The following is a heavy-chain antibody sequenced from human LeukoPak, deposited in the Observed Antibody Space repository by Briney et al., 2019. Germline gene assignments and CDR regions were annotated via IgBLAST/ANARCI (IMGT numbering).Heavy chain of an antibody. CDR3: ARVLRLPLWYFDL. D-gene: IGHD4-17*01. CDR1: GDSISNYY. J-gene: IGHJ2*01. V-gene: IGHV4-59*01. Sequence: PSETLSLTCTVSGDSISNYYWSWIRQPAGKGLEWIGYIYYSGSTNYNPSLKSRVTISVDTSKNQFSLKLSSVTAADTAVYYCARVLRLPLWYFDLWGRGTLVTVSS. CDR2: IYYSGST.